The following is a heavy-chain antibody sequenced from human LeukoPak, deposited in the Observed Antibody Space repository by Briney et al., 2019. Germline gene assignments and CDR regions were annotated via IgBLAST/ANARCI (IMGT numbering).Heavy chain of an antibody. Sequence: GGSLRLSCAAPEFTFSSYVMSWVRRAPGRGLGWVSAISGSGGSTYYADSVKGRFTISRDNSKNTLYLQMNSLRAEDTAVYHCAKDLKAITPRAFDYWGQGTLVTVSS. CDR3: AKDLKAITPRAFDY. CDR1: EFTFSSYV. D-gene: IGHD1-14*01. CDR2: ISGSGGST. J-gene: IGHJ4*02. V-gene: IGHV3-23*01.